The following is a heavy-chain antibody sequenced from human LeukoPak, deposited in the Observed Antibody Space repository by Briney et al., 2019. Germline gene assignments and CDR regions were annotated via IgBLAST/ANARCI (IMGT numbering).Heavy chain of an antibody. CDR1: GFTIDDYA. J-gene: IGHJ3*02. CDR2: FSWNSGSI. CDR3: AKDIGAGQQLIFGAFDI. V-gene: IGHV3-9*01. D-gene: IGHD3/OR15-3a*01. Sequence: QPGGSLRLSFAASGFTIDDYAMHWGREAPGKGLEWVSGFSWNSGSIGYANSVKGRFTISRDNAKNSLYLQMNSLRAEDTAMYYCAKDIGAGQQLIFGAFDIWGQGTMVTVSS.